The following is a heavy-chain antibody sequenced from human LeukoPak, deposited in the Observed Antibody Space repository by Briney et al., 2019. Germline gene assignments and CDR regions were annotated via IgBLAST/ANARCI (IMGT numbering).Heavy chain of an antibody. CDR1: GASMKSYY. Sequence: SETLSLTCTVSGASMKSYYWNWIRLAPGKGLEWIGFISYSGYTSYSLSLKSRVGISVDTSKRQFSLRLSSMATADTAIYYCARGRNDNGGMFFDSWAQGNLVTVSS. V-gene: IGHV4-59*01. D-gene: IGHD4-23*01. J-gene: IGHJ4*02. CDR2: ISYSGYT. CDR3: ARGRNDNGGMFFDS.